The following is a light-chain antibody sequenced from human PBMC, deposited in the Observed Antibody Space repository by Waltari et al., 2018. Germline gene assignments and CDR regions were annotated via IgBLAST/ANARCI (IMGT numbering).Light chain of an antibody. CDR3: SSYAGTNNLV. Sequence: QSALTQPPSASGSPGQSVTISCTGTSSDVGRYDFVSWYQQHPGKVPKLIIYEVNRRPSGVPDRCSGSKSGNTASLTVSGLRAEDEADYYCSSYAGTNNLVFGGGTKLTVL. V-gene: IGLV2-8*01. J-gene: IGLJ3*02. CDR1: SSDVGRYDF. CDR2: EVN.